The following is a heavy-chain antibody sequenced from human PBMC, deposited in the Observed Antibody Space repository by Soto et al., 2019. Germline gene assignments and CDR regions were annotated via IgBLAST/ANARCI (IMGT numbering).Heavy chain of an antibody. CDR1: GGTFSSYA. V-gene: IGHV1-69*13. CDR2: IIPIFGTA. Sequence: ASVKVSCKASGGTFSSYAISWVRQAPGQGLEWMGGIIPIFGTANYAQKFQGRVTITADESTSTAYMELSSLRSEDTAVYYCARDLVVPARNYYYYSMDVWGQGTTVTVSS. J-gene: IGHJ6*02. CDR3: ARDLVVPARNYYYYSMDV. D-gene: IGHD2-2*01.